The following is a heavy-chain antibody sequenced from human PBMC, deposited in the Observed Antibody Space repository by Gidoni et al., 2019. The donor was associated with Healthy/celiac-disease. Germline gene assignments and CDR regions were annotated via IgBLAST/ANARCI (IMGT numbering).Heavy chain of an antibody. J-gene: IGHJ5*02. V-gene: IGHV4-39*07. Sequence: QLQLQESGPGLVKPSETLSLTCTVSGGSISSSSYYWGWIRQPPGKGLEWIGSIYYSGSTYYNPSLKSRVTISVDTSKNQFSLKLSSVTAADTAVYYCAREKRYYYGSGSQDNWFDPWGQGTLVTVSS. CDR3: AREKRYYYGSGSQDNWFDP. D-gene: IGHD3-10*01. CDR1: GGSISSSSYY. CDR2: IYYSGST.